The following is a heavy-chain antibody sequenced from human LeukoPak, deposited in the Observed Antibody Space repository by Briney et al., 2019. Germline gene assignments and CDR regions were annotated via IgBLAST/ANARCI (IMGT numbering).Heavy chain of an antibody. V-gene: IGHV1-46*01. D-gene: IGHD3-10*01. CDR1: GYTFTSYY. J-gene: IGHJ6*03. Sequence: EASVKVSCKASGYTFTSYYMHWVRQAPGQGLEWMGIINPSGGSTSYAEKFQGRVTMTTDTSTSTAYMELRSLRSDDTAVYYCARDGTKLPWFGELRITRYYFYYMDVWGKGTTVTISS. CDR2: INPSGGST. CDR3: ARDGTKLPWFGELRITRYYFYYMDV.